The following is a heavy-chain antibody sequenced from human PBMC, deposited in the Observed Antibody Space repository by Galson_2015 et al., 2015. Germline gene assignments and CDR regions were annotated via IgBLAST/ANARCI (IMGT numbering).Heavy chain of an antibody. CDR3: ARDNNGMDV. J-gene: IGHJ6*02. Sequence: SLRLSCAASGFTFSSYGMHWVRQAPGKGLDWVAVITNDGSKNYYADSVKGRFSIARDNSKNTMYLQMNSLRAEDTAVYYCARDNNGMDVWGQGTTVTVSS. CDR2: ITNDGSKN. V-gene: IGHV3-33*01. CDR1: GFTFSSYG.